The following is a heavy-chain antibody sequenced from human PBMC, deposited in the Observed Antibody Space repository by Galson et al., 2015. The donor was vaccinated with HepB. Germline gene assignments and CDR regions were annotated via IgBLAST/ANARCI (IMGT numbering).Heavy chain of an antibody. Sequence: SVKVSCKASGYTFTGYYMHWVRQAPGQGLEWMGRINPNSGGTNYAQKFQGRVTMTRDTSISTAYMELSRLRSDDTAVYYCARDRGYSGYELFDYWGQGTLVTVSS. V-gene: IGHV1-2*06. J-gene: IGHJ4*02. CDR3: ARDRGYSGYELFDY. CDR2: INPNSGGT. CDR1: GYTFTGYY. D-gene: IGHD5-12*01.